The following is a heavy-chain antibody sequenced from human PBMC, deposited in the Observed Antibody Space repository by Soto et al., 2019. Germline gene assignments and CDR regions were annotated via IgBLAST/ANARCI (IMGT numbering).Heavy chain of an antibody. Sequence: SETLSLTCTVSGGSISSYYWSWIRQPPGKGLEWIGYIYYSGSTNYNPSLKSRVTISVDTSKNQFSLKLSSVTAADTAVYYCARDSRSIGRGFDYWGQGALVTVSS. CDR3: ARDSRSIGRGFDY. J-gene: IGHJ4*02. CDR2: IYYSGST. V-gene: IGHV4-59*01. CDR1: GGSISSYY.